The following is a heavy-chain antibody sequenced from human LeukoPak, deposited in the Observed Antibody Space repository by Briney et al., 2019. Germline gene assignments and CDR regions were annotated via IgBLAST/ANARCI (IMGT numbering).Heavy chain of an antibody. Sequence: PSETLSLTCTVSGGSISSYYCSWIRQPAGKGLEWVGGIYTSGSTNYKHSLNSRVTISVDKSKNQFSLKLSSVTAADTAVYYCARAPYSSGWMVWGGDYFDYWGQGTLVTVSS. CDR3: ARAPYSSGWMVWGGDYFDY. D-gene: IGHD6-25*01. CDR1: GGSISSYY. CDR2: IYTSGST. V-gene: IGHV4-4*07. J-gene: IGHJ4*02.